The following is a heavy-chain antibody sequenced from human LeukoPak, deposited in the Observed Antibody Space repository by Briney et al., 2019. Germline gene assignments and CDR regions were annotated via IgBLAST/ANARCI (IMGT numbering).Heavy chain of an antibody. J-gene: IGHJ4*02. Sequence: PSETLSLTCSVSGGTISNYYWSWIRQPPGKGLEWIGYIYYSGNTNYNPSLKSRVTMSVHTSKNQFSLHLSSVTAADTAVYYCARLRYDSGGYYTFDYWGQGTLVTVSS. V-gene: IGHV4-59*08. CDR2: IYYSGNT. D-gene: IGHD3-22*01. CDR3: ARLRYDSGGYYTFDY. CDR1: GGTISNYY.